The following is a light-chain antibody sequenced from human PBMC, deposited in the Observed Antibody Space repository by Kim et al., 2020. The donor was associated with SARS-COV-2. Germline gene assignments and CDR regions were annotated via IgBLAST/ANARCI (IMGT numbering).Light chain of an antibody. CDR1: QGISNY. J-gene: IGKJ1*01. CDR3: QKYNSAPRT. Sequence: ASVGDRVTITCRASQGISNYLAWYQQKPGKVPKLLIYAASTLQSGVPSRFSGSGSGTNFTLTISSLQPEDVATYYCQKYNSAPRTFGQGTKVDIK. V-gene: IGKV1-27*01. CDR2: AAS.